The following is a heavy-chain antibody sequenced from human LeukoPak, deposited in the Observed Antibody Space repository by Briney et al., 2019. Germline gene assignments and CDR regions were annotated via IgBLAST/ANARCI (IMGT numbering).Heavy chain of an antibody. J-gene: IGHJ4*02. D-gene: IGHD5-24*01. Sequence: SETLSLTCTVSGGSISGYYWSWIRQPPGKGLEWIGYIYYSGGTNYNPSLKSRVTISVDTSKSQFSLKLSSVTAADTAVYYCARVTKDGYNSFDYWGQGTLVTVSS. CDR1: GGSISGYY. CDR2: IYYSGGT. V-gene: IGHV4-59*01. CDR3: ARVTKDGYNSFDY.